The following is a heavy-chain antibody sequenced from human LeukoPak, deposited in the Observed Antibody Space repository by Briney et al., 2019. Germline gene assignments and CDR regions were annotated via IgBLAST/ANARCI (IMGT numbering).Heavy chain of an antibody. D-gene: IGHD3-22*01. CDR3: AREGWGYYDSSGRFDY. CDR2: ISGSGGST. V-gene: IGHV3-23*01. Sequence: GGSLRLSCAASGFTFSSYAMSWVRQAPGKGLEWVSAISGSGGSTYYADSVKGRFTISRDNSKNTLYLQMNSLRAEDTAVYYCAREGWGYYDSSGRFDYWGQGTLVTVSS. J-gene: IGHJ4*02. CDR1: GFTFSSYA.